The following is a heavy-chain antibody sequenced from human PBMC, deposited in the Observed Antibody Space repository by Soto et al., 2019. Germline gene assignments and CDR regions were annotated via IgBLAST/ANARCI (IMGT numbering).Heavy chain of an antibody. Sequence: GGSLRLSCAASGFTFSSYSMNWVRQAPGKGLEWVSYISSSSSTIYYADSVKGRFTISRDNAKNSLYLQMNSLRAEDTAVYYCARDLGYYDSSGYDYWGQGTLVTVSS. J-gene: IGHJ4*02. V-gene: IGHV3-48*01. CDR3: ARDLGYYDSSGYDY. CDR2: ISSSSSTI. D-gene: IGHD3-22*01. CDR1: GFTFSSYS.